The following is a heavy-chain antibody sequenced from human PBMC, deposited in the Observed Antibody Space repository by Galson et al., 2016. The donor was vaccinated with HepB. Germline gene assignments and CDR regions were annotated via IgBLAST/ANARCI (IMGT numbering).Heavy chain of an antibody. Sequence: SLRLSCAASGFVFSDYFMEWVRQDPGKGLEWVGRSRNKVYSYTTEYGAAVKGRFSISRDDSKNSVYLQMNSLKTEDTAVYYCVRVRSYGFDMWGQGTMVTVSS. CDR3: VRVRSYGFDM. J-gene: IGHJ3*02. CDR2: SRNKVYSYTT. CDR1: GFVFSDYF. D-gene: IGHD3-16*01. V-gene: IGHV3-72*01.